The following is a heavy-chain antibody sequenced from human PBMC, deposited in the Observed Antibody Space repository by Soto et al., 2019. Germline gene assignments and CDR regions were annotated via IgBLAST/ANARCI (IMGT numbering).Heavy chain of an antibody. V-gene: IGHV3-30-3*01. D-gene: IGHD3-9*01. J-gene: IGHJ4*02. CDR3: ARDPSYYDILTGYYTPGFDY. Sequence: QVQLVESGGGVVQPGRSLRLSCAASGFTFSSFSMHWVRQAPGKGLEWVALISYDGSNKYHADSVKGRFTISRDNSKNTLYLQMYSLRAEDTAVYYCARDPSYYDILTGYYTPGFDYWGQGTLVTVSS. CDR2: ISYDGSNK. CDR1: GFTFSSFS.